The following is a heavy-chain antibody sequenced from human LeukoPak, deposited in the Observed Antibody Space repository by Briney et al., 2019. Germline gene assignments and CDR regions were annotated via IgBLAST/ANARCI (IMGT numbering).Heavy chain of an antibody. CDR2: ISAYNGNT. CDR3: ARESGTGGYSYEVYYFDY. J-gene: IGHJ4*02. D-gene: IGHD5-18*01. CDR1: GYTFTSYG. Sequence: ASVKVSCKASGYTFTSYGISWVRQAPGQGLEWMGWISAYNGNTNYAQKLQGRVTMTTDTSTSTAYMELRSLRSDDTAVYYCARESGTGGYSYEVYYFDYWGQGTLVTVSS. V-gene: IGHV1-18*01.